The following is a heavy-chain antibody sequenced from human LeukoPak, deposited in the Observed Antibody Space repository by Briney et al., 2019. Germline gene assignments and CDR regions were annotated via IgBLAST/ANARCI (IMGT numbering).Heavy chain of an antibody. CDR1: GGSFSGYY. CDR2: INHSGST. CDR3: ARGPTSDIVVVPAAIQADY. Sequence: SETLSLTCAVYGGSFSGYYWSWIRQPPGKGLEWIGEINHSGSTNYNPSLKSRVTISVDTSKNQFSLKLSSVTAADTAVYYCARGPTSDIVVVPAAIQADYWGQGTLDTVSS. J-gene: IGHJ4*02. D-gene: IGHD2-2*02. V-gene: IGHV4-34*01.